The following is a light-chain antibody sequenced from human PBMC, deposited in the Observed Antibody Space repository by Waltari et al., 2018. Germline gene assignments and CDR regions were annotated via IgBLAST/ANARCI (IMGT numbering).Light chain of an antibody. CDR1: HYNIGNNF. V-gene: IGLV1-47*01. Sequence: QSVLRQPPSASGTPGQRVTISCSGSHYNIGNNFVSWYHQLPGTAPKLLIYRNNQRPSGVPDRFSGSKSGTSASLAISGLRSEDEADYYCASWDGSLGGVIFGGGTKLTVL. J-gene: IGLJ2*01. CDR2: RNN. CDR3: ASWDGSLGGVI.